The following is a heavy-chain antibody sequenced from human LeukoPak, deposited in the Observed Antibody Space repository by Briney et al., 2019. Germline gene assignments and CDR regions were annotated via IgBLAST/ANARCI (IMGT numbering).Heavy chain of an antibody. D-gene: IGHD6-19*01. CDR3: AKDFRSSYSSGWSDY. CDR2: IRYDGSNK. Sequence: GGSLRLSCAASGFTFDDYGMHWVRQAPGKGLEWVAFIRYDGSNKYYADSVKGRFTISRDNSKNTLYLQMNSLRAEDTAVYYCAKDFRSSYSSGWSDYWGQGTLVSVSS. CDR1: GFTFDDYG. V-gene: IGHV3-30*02. J-gene: IGHJ4*02.